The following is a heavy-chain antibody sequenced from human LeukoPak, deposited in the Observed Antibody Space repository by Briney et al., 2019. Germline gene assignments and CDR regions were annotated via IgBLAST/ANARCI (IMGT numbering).Heavy chain of an antibody. V-gene: IGHV4-39*07. CDR3: ARDEGIAAAGTRAFDI. J-gene: IGHJ3*02. D-gene: IGHD6-13*01. Sequence: VKPSETLSLTCTVSGGSISSSSYYWGWIRQPPVKGLEWIGSIYYSGSTYYNPSLKSRVTISVDTSKNQFSLKLSSVTAADTAVYYCARDEGIAAAGTRAFDIWGQGTMVTVSS. CDR1: GGSISSSSYY. CDR2: IYYSGST.